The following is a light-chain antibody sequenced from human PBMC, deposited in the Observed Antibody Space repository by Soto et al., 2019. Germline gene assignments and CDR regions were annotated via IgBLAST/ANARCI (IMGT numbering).Light chain of an antibody. CDR2: EGS. CDR1: SSDVGSYNL. J-gene: IGLJ1*01. V-gene: IGLV2-23*03. CDR3: CSYAGSSTLNV. Sequence: LTQPASVSGSPGQSITISCTGTSSDVGSYNLVSWYQQHPGKAPKLMIYEGSKRPSGVSNRFSGSKSGNTASLTISGLQAEDEADYYCCSYAGSSTLNVFGTGTKVTVL.